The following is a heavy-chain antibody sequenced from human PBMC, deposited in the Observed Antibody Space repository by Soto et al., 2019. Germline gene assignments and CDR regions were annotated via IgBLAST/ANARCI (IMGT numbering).Heavy chain of an antibody. CDR2: ISGSGCST. J-gene: IGHJ3*02. CDR1: GFTFSSYA. D-gene: IGHD4-4*01. Sequence: GGSLRLSCAASGFTFSSYAMSWVRQAPGKGLEWVSAISGSGCSTYYADSGKCPFTISRANSKNTLYLQMNRLRAEEADVYYRANDLQDDAFDNWGQGTMVTVSS. V-gene: IGHV3-23*01. CDR3: ANDLQDDAFDN.